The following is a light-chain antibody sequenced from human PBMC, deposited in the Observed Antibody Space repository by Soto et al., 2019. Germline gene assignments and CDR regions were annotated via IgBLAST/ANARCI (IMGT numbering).Light chain of an antibody. V-gene: IGLV2-14*01. CDR2: DVS. CDR1: SSDVGGYNY. J-gene: IGLJ3*02. CDR3: SSYAGSNFWV. Sequence: QSALTQPASVSGSPGQSITISCTGTSSDVGGYNYVSWYQQHPGRAPKLLIYDVSNRPSGVSNRFSGSKSGNTASLTVSGLQAEDEADYYCSSYAGSNFWVFGGGTKVTVL.